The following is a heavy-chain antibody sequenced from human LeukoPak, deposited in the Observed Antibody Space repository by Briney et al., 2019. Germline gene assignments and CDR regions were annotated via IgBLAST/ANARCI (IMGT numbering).Heavy chain of an antibody. D-gene: IGHD3-9*01. CDR1: GFTFKDYG. Sequence: GGSLRLSCAATGFTFKDYGMHWVRQAPGKGLEWVSAISGSGGSTYYADSVKGRFTISRDNSKNTLYLQMNSLRAEDTAVYYCAKWRYFDWLLPGFFDYWGQGTLVTVSS. CDR2: ISGSGGST. V-gene: IGHV3-23*01. J-gene: IGHJ4*02. CDR3: AKWRYFDWLLPGFFDY.